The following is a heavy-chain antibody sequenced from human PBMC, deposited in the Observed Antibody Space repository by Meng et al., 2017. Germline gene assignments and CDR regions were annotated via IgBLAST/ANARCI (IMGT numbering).Heavy chain of an antibody. CDR1: GGSISSGSYY. D-gene: IGHD3-22*01. V-gene: IGHV4-61*02. CDR3: ARDPYYYDSSGYETTYYYYGMDV. J-gene: IGHJ6*02. Sequence: SETLSLTCTVSGGSISSGSYYWSWIRQPAGKGLEWIGRIYTSGSTNYNPSLKSRVTISVDTSKNQFSLKLSSVTAADTAVYYCARDPYYYDSSGYETTYYYYGMDVWGQGITVTFSS. CDR2: IYTSGST.